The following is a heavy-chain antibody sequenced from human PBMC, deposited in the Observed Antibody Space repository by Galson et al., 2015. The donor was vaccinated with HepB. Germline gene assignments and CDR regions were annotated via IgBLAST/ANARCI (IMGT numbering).Heavy chain of an antibody. J-gene: IGHJ4*02. CDR1: GYTFTGYY. V-gene: IGHV1-2*06. CDR2: INPNSGAT. Sequence: SVKVSCKASGYTFTGYYMHWVRQAPGQGLEWMGRINPNSGATDYAQNFQGRVTMTRDTSIRTAYMELSRLRSDDTAVYYCARSSGYDPGDHWGQGTLVTVSS. D-gene: IGHD5-12*01. CDR3: ARSSGYDPGDH.